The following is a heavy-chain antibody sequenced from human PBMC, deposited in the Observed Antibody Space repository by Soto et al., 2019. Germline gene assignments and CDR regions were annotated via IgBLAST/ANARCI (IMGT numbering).Heavy chain of an antibody. D-gene: IGHD2-2*01. CDR3: ASTGVFCSSTSCYAYYYYMDV. J-gene: IGHJ6*03. Sequence: ASVKVSCKASGYTFTSYYMHWARQAPGQGLEWMGIINPSGGSTSYAQKFQGRVTMTRDTSTSTVYMELSSLRSEDTAVYYCASTGVFCSSTSCYAYYYYMDVWGKGTTVTVSS. CDR2: INPSGGST. CDR1: GYTFTSYY. V-gene: IGHV1-46*03.